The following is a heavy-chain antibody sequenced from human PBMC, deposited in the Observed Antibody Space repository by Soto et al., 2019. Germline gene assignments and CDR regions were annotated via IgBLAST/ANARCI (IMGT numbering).Heavy chain of an antibody. CDR2: ISSSSSTI. Sequence: GGSLRLSCAASGFTFSSYSMNWVRQAPGKGLEWVSYISSSSSTIYYADFVKGRFTISRDNAKNSLYLQMNSLRDEDTAVYYWASLRFQDRGMDVWGQGTTVTVSS. CDR1: GFTFSSYS. D-gene: IGHD3-3*01. J-gene: IGHJ6*02. V-gene: IGHV3-48*02. CDR3: ASLRFQDRGMDV.